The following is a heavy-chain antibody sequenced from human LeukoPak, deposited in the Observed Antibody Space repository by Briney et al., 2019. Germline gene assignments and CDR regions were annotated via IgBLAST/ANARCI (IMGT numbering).Heavy chain of an antibody. CDR3: ASTIGYCSGGSCYLDY. V-gene: IGHV1-69*04. D-gene: IGHD2-15*01. CDR2: IIPILGIA. Sequence: SVKVSCKASGGNFSSYAISWVRQAPGQGLEWLGRIIPILGIANYAQKFQGRVTITADKSTRTAYMELSSLRSEDTAVYYCASTIGYCSGGSCYLDYWGQGTLVTVSS. J-gene: IGHJ4*02. CDR1: GGNFSSYA.